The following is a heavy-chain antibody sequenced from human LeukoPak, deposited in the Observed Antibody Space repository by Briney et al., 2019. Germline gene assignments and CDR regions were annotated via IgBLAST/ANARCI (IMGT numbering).Heavy chain of an antibody. CDR3: ARVPSSSGYYYATTYFDY. Sequence: GGSLRLSCAASGFTFSSYWMHWVRQAPGKGLVWVSRINSDGSSTSYADSVKGRFTISRDNAKNTLYPQMNSLRAEDTAVYYCARVPSSSGYYYATTYFDYWGQGTLVTVSS. J-gene: IGHJ4*02. V-gene: IGHV3-74*01. D-gene: IGHD3-22*01. CDR1: GFTFSSYW. CDR2: INSDGSST.